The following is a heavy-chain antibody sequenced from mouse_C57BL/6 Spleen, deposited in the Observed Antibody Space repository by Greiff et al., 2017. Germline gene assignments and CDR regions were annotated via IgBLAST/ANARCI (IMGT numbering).Heavy chain of an antibody. CDR3: ARRDGSFDY. CDR2: INPRSGYT. D-gene: IGHD1-1*01. Sequence: VQLQQSGAELAKPGASVTLSCTASGYTFTSYWMHWVKQRHGQGLEWIGYINPRSGYTKYNQKFKDKATLPAAKSSTTAYMQLISLTYDVSAVYYCARRDGSFDYWGQGTTLTGSS. J-gene: IGHJ2*01. V-gene: IGHV1-7*01. CDR1: GYTFTSYW.